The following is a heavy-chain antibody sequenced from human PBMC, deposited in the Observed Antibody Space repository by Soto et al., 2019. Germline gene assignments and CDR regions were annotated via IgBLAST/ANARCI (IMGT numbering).Heavy chain of an antibody. V-gene: IGHV3-30-3*01. CDR1: GFTFSSYA. Sequence: QVQLVESGGGVVQPGRSLRLSCAASGFTFSSYAMHWVRQAPGKGLEWVAVISYDGSNKYYADSVKGRFTISRDNSKNTLYLQMNSLRAEDTAVYYCARDKGSTMMYFDYWGQGPLVTVSS. CDR2: ISYDGSNK. J-gene: IGHJ4*02. CDR3: ARDKGSTMMYFDY. D-gene: IGHD3-22*01.